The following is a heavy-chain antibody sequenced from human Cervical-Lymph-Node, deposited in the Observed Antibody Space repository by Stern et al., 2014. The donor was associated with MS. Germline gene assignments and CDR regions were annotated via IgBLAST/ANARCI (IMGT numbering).Heavy chain of an antibody. D-gene: IGHD7-27*01. Sequence: EVQLVESGGGLVQPGGSLRLSCAASGFTFSSNWIHWVRQGPGKGLVWVSCINTVGSVTRYADSVKGRFTISRDNAKNTLYLEMNNLRAEDTAVYYCASPELGSGMGFGYWGQGTLVTVSS. CDR3: ASPELGSGMGFGY. CDR2: INTVGSVT. CDR1: GFTFSSNW. V-gene: IGHV3-74*02. J-gene: IGHJ4*02.